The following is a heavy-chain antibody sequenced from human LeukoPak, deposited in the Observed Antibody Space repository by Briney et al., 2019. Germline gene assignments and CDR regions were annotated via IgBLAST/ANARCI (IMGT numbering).Heavy chain of an antibody. CDR3: ARGQYYYYGMDV. V-gene: IGHV3-33*01. CDR2: IWYDGSNK. CDR1: GFTFSSYG. Sequence: GGSLRLSCAASGFTFSSYGMHWVRQAPGKGLEWVAVIWYDGSNKYYADSVKGRFTISRDNSKNTLYLQMNSLRAEDTAVYYCARGQYYYYGMDVWGQGTTVTVSS. J-gene: IGHJ6*02.